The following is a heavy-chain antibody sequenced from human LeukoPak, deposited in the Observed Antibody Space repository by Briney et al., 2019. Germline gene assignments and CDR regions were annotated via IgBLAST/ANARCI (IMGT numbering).Heavy chain of an antibody. CDR2: IIPIFGTA. D-gene: IGHD3-10*01. CDR1: GGTFSSYA. Sequence: ASVKVSCTASGGTFSSYAISWVRQAPGQGLEWMGGIIPIFGTANYAQKFQGRVTITADESTSTAYMELSSLRSEDTAVYYCARAFGELLSLYYYYGMDVWGQGTTVTVSS. J-gene: IGHJ6*02. V-gene: IGHV1-69*13. CDR3: ARAFGELLSLYYYYGMDV.